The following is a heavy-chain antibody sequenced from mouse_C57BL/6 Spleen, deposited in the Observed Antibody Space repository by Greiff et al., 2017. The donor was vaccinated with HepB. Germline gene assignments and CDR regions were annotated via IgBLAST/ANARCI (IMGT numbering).Heavy chain of an antibody. Sequence: QVQLQQPGAELVKPGASVKLSCKASGYTFTSYWMQWVKQRPGQGLEWIGEIDPSDSYTNYNQKFKGKATLTVDTSSSTAYMQRSSLTSEDSAVYYCARPKRDYFDYWGQGTTLTVSS. V-gene: IGHV1-50*01. CDR1: GYTFTSYW. CDR2: IDPSDSYT. J-gene: IGHJ2*01. D-gene: IGHD1-3*01. CDR3: ARPKRDYFDY.